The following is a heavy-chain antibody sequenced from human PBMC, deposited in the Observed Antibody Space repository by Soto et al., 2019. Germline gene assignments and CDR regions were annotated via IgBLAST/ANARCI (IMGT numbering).Heavy chain of an antibody. CDR2: ISSSSSYI. D-gene: IGHD1-1*01. CDR1: GLTFSSYS. J-gene: IGHJ4*02. Sequence: GGSLRLSCAASGLTFSSYSMNWVRQAPGKGLEWVSSISSSSSYIYYADSVKGRFTISRDNAKNSLYLQMNTLRVDDTAVYYCARDNWNSYWGQGTLVTVAS. V-gene: IGHV3-21*01. CDR3: ARDNWNSY.